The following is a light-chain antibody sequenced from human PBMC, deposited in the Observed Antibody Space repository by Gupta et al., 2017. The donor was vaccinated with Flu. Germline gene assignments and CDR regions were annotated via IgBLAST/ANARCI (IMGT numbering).Light chain of an antibody. J-gene: IGKJ1*01. V-gene: IGKV3-20*01. CDR2: GAS. Sequence: EIVLTRSPGTLSLSQGERATLSCRASQSVSSSYLAWYQQKRGQAPRLIIYGASSRATGIPDRFSGSGSGTDFTLTISRLEPEDFALYYCQHYGSSPWTFGQGTKVEIK. CDR3: QHYGSSPWT. CDR1: QSVSSSY.